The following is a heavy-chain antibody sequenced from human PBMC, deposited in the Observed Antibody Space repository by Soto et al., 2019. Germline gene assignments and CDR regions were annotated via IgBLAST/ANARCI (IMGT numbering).Heavy chain of an antibody. Sequence: PGGSLRLSCAASGFTFSSYAMSWVRQAPGKGLEWVSAISVSGGSTYYADSVKGRFTISRDNSKNTLYLQMNSLRAEDTAVFYCAKYFEMEGLAESSGDAIDIWGQGTMVTVSS. J-gene: IGHJ3*02. V-gene: IGHV3-23*01. D-gene: IGHD3-9*01. CDR2: ISVSGGST. CDR3: AKYFEMEGLAESSGDAIDI. CDR1: GFTFSSYA.